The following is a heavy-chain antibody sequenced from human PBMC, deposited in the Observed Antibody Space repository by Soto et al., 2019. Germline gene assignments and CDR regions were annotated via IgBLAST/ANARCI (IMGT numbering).Heavy chain of an antibody. CDR1: GFTFSSYA. D-gene: IGHD1-26*01. CDR2: ISGSGGST. J-gene: IGHJ4*02. V-gene: IGHV3-23*01. CDR3: ARRGSGSYYDY. Sequence: EVQLLESGGDLVQPGGSLRLSGAASGFTFSSYAMRWVRQAPVKGLEWVSAISGSGGSTYYADSVKGRFTISRDNSKNTLYLQMNSLRAEDTAVYYCARRGSGSYYDYWGQGTLVTVSS.